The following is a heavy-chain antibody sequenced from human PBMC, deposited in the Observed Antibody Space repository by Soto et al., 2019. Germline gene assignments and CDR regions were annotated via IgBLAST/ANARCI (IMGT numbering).Heavy chain of an antibody. V-gene: IGHV3-23*01. Sequence: GGSLRLSCAASEFTFSTYAMSWVRQAPGKGLEWVSSIGSGGSPTYYADSVKGRFTISRDNSKNTLYLQMNSLRAEDMAVYYCAKGALSTYFDWGQGTLVTVSS. CDR3: AKGALSTYFD. CDR1: EFTFSTYA. J-gene: IGHJ4*02. D-gene: IGHD3-9*01. CDR2: IGSGGSPT.